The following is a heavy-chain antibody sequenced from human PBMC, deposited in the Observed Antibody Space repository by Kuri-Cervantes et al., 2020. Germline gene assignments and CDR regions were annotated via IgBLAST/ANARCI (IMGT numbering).Heavy chain of an antibody. CDR3: ASHGDYVLRLDWYFDL. D-gene: IGHD4-17*01. CDR2: IIPIFGTA. J-gene: IGHJ2*01. V-gene: IGHV1-69*05. CDR1: GYTFPSYG. Sequence: SVKVSCKVSGYTFPSYGISWVRQAPGQGLEWMGGIIPIFGTANYAQKFQGRVTITTDESTSTAYMELSSLRSEDTAVYYCASHGDYVLRLDWYFDLWGRGTLVTVSS.